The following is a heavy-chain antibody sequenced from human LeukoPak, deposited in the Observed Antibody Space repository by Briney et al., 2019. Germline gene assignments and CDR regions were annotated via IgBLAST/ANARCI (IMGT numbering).Heavy chain of an antibody. CDR2: ISGSGGYT. CDR3: AKVGYYDSSTYYYVY. CDR1: GFTFSSYA. Sequence: GGSLRLSCAASGFTFSSYAMSWVRQAPGKGLEWVSAISGSGGYTYYADSVKGRFTISRDNSKSTLYLQLSSLRAEDTALYYCAKVGYYDSSTYYYVYWGQGTLVTVSS. D-gene: IGHD3-22*01. J-gene: IGHJ4*02. V-gene: IGHV3-23*01.